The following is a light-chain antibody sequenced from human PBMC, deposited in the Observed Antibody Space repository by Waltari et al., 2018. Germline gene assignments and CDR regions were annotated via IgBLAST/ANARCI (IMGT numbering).Light chain of an antibody. V-gene: IGLV1-40*01. Sequence: QSVLTQPPSVSGAPGQRVTISCTGSSSNIGAGSDVHWYQQFSGTAPKPLIFDNDNRPSGVPDRFSGSRSGTSAYLAITGLQTDDEADYFCQSYDSGQWVFGGGTKVTVL. CDR1: SSNIGAGSD. J-gene: IGLJ3*02. CDR2: DND. CDR3: QSYDSGQWV.